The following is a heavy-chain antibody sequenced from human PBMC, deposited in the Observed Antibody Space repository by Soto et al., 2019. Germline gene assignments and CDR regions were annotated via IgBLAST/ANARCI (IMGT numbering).Heavy chain of an antibody. CDR1: GGSISSSNW. Sequence: SETLSLTCAVSGGSISSSNWWSWVRQPPGKGLEWIGEIYHSGSSNYNPSLKSRVTISVDKSKNQFSLKLSSVTAADTAVYYCARDPRYSSSSSYYYGMDVWGPGTTVTGSS. D-gene: IGHD6-13*01. V-gene: IGHV4-4*02. CDR3: ARDPRYSSSSSYYYGMDV. CDR2: IYHSGSS. J-gene: IGHJ6*02.